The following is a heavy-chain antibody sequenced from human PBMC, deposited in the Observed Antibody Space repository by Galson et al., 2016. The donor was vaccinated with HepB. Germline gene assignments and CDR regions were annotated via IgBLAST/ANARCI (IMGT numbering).Heavy chain of an antibody. Sequence: SETLSLTCSVSGAYITSNSQYWGWIRQPPGKGLEWIGSISYSGSTYYNPSLKSRVTISVDTSKNHFSLKLSSVTAADTAVYYCARPKTAGGGYYDFDYWGQGTLVTVSS. CDR2: ISYSGST. CDR3: ARPKTAGGGYYDFDY. V-gene: IGHV4-39*01. CDR1: GAYITSNSQY. J-gene: IGHJ4*02. D-gene: IGHD3-22*01.